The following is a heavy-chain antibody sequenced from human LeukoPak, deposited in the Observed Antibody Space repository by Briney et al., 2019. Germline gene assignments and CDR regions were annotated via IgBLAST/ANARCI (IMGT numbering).Heavy chain of an antibody. V-gene: IGHV4-34*01. CDR3: AGSRISSSAFDY. J-gene: IGHJ4*02. D-gene: IGHD6-6*01. CDR2: INHSGTT. CDR1: GGSFSDYY. Sequence: SETLSLTCGVYGGSFSDYYWTWIRQPPGKGLEWIGEINHSGTTNYNPSLKSRVTLSVDTSKNQFSLKLNSVTAADTAVYYCAGSRISSSAFDYWGQGTLVTVSS.